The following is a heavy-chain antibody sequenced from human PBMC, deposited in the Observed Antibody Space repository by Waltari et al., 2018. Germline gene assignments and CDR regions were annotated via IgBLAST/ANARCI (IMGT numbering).Heavy chain of an antibody. J-gene: IGHJ4*02. V-gene: IGHV3-15*01. CDR3: TTDQGDSYTFYSFDY. CDR2: IKTQSDGGGAT. CDR1: GFTFSNTW. Sequence: EVQLVESGGGLVNPGGSLRLSCAASGFTFSNTWMDWVRQAPGKGRYWIARIKTQSDGGGATYYAAPVTGRCTVSRDDSKNMLYLQMSSLKTEDTAMYYCTTDQGDSYTFYSFDYWGQGTLVTVSS. D-gene: IGHD3-16*02.